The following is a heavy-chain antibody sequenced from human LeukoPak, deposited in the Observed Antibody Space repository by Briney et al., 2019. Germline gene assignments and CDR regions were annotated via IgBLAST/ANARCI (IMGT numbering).Heavy chain of an antibody. Sequence: GGSLRLSCAASGFTLRTYSMNWVRQAPGKGLEWVSSISSGSDYIYYADSVKGRFTISRDNAKNSLYLQMNSLRAEDTAVYYCARRTRPPTYGVRGNYYYGMDVWGQGTTVTVSS. J-gene: IGHJ6*02. CDR3: ARRTRPPTYGVRGNYYYGMDV. D-gene: IGHD3-10*01. CDR2: ISSGSDYI. V-gene: IGHV3-21*01. CDR1: GFTLRTYS.